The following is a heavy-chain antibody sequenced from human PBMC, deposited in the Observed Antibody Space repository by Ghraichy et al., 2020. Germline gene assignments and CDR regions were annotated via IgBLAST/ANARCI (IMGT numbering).Heavy chain of an antibody. Sequence: ETLSLTCTVSGGSVSSANYYWSWIRQPPGKGLEWVGHIYYSGSTNYNPSLRSRITISVDTSKNQFSLKLSSVTAADTAIYYCAREFTYWGQGTLVTVSS. CDR1: GGSVSSANYY. CDR3: AREFTY. CDR2: IYYSGST. V-gene: IGHV4-61*01. J-gene: IGHJ4*02.